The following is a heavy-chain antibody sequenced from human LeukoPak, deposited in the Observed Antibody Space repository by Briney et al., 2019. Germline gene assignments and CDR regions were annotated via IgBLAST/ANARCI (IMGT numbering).Heavy chain of an antibody. Sequence: ASVTVSCKASGYTFTSYDINWVRQATGQGLEWMGWMNPNSGNTGYAQKFQGRVTMTRNTSISTAYMELSSLRSGDTAVYYCARELTAADDAFDIWGQGTMVTVSS. CDR2: MNPNSGNT. V-gene: IGHV1-8*01. CDR1: GYTFTSYD. CDR3: ARELTAADDAFDI. D-gene: IGHD6-13*01. J-gene: IGHJ3*02.